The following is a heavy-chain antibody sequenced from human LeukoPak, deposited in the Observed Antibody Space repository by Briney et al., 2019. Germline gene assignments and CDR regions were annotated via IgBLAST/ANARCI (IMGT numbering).Heavy chain of an antibody. V-gene: IGHV4-59*01. CDR1: GGSISSYY. J-gene: IGHJ6*03. Sequence: PSETLSLTCSVSGGSISSYYWSWIRQSPGKGLEWIGYIYYSGRTSYNPSLKSRVTISVDTSKNQFSLKLSSVTAADTAVYYCARDSGSYYYYYMDVWGKGTTVTISS. CDR3: ARDSGSYYYYYMDV. D-gene: IGHD1-26*01. CDR2: IYYSGRT.